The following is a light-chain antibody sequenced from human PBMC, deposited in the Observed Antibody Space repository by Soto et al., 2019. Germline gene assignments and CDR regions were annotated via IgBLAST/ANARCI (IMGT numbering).Light chain of an antibody. V-gene: IGKV1-39*01. Sequence: DIQLTQFPSSLAASVGDRVTITCRASQSISNYLNWYQQVPGKAPKLLIYSKSTLQSGVPSRFSGSGSGTDFTLTISSLQPEDFATYYCQQCYNTPLTFGQGTRLEIK. J-gene: IGKJ5*01. CDR3: QQCYNTPLT. CDR2: SKS. CDR1: QSISNY.